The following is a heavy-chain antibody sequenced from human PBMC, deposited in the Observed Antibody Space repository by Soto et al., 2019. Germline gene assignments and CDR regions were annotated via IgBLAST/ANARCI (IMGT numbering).Heavy chain of an antibody. J-gene: IGHJ4*02. CDR1: GGYISSSSYY. CDR2: IYYSGST. CDR3: ARQGAVAGLFDY. Sequence: QLHLQESGPGLVKPSETLSLTCTVSGGYISSSSYYWGWIRQPPGKGLEWIGSIYYSGSTYYNPSLKSRVTISVDTSKNQFSLKLSSVTAADTAVYYCARQGAVAGLFDYWGQGTLVTVSS. V-gene: IGHV4-39*01. D-gene: IGHD6-19*01.